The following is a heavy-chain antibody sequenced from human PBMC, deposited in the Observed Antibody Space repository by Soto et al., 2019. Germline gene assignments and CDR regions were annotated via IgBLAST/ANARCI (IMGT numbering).Heavy chain of an antibody. CDR3: ARRDGYNFDY. D-gene: IGHD5-12*01. CDR1: GFTFSSYA. Sequence: EVQLVESGGGLVQPGGSLRLSCAASGFTFSSYAMHWVRQAPGKGLEYVSAISSNGCSTYYANSVKGRFTISRDNSKNTLYLQLGSRRAEDMAVYYFARRDGYNFDYWGQGTLVTVYS. CDR2: ISSNGCST. J-gene: IGHJ4*02. V-gene: IGHV3-64*01.